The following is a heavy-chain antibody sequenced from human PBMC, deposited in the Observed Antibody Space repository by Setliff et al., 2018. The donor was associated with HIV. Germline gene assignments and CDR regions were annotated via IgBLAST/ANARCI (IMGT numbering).Heavy chain of an antibody. Sequence: GGSLRLSCAASGFTLSDHHVNWIRRAPGKGLGWVSRIDSDGSDTDYADSVKGRFTISRDNAKKSLYLQMNSLRPEDTALYYCAKDPGRFGVVTPFDNWGQGALVTVSS. D-gene: IGHD3-3*01. V-gene: IGHV3-74*01. CDR2: IDSDGSDT. CDR1: GFTLSDHH. J-gene: IGHJ4*02. CDR3: AKDPGRFGVVTPFDN.